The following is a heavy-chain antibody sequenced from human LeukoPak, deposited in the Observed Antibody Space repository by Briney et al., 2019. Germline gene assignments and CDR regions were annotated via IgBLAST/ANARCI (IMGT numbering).Heavy chain of an antibody. CDR3: AREGYCSSTSCYTLGDAFDI. D-gene: IGHD2-2*02. J-gene: IGHJ3*02. Sequence: GGSLRLSCAASGFTFSSYAMSWVRQAPGKGLEWVSAISGSGGSTYYADSVKGRFTISRDNSKSTLYLQMNSLRAEDTAVYYCAREGYCSSTSCYTLGDAFDIWGQGTMVTVSS. CDR1: GFTFSSYA. V-gene: IGHV3-23*01. CDR2: ISGSGGST.